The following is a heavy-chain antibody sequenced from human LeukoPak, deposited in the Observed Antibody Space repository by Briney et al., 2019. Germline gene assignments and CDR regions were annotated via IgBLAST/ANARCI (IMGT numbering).Heavy chain of an antibody. Sequence: GGSLRLSCTVSGFTVSSNSMSWVRQAPGKGLEWVSFIFSSTHYSDSVKGRFTISRDNSKNTLYLQMNSLRAEDTAVYYCARTRFFSSWPAGYYYYYMDVWGKGTTVTVSS. CDR2: IFSST. CDR1: GFTVSSNS. D-gene: IGHD6-13*01. J-gene: IGHJ6*03. V-gene: IGHV3-66*03. CDR3: ARTRFFSSWPAGYYYYYMDV.